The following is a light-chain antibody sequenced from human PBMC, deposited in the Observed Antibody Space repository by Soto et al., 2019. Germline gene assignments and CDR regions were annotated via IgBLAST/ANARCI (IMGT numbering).Light chain of an antibody. CDR3: SSQAGSDSLMV. J-gene: IGLJ2*01. CDR2: GVS. V-gene: IGLV2-8*01. CDR1: SSDIGTFSS. Sequence: QSALTQPPSASGSPGQSVTISCTGTSSDIGTFSSISWYQQYPGKAPKLTIFGVSQRPSGVPDRFSGSKSANTASLTVSGLQDEDEAEYYCSSQAGSDSLMVFGGGTKLTVL.